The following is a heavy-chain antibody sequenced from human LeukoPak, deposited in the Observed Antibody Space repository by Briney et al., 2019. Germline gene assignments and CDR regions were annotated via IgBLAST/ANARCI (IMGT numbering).Heavy chain of an antibody. CDR2: LSWNSGII. V-gene: IGHV3-9*01. Sequence: GGSLRLSCAASGFTFDDFAMHWVRQAPGKGLEWVSSLSWNSGIIGYADSVKGRFTISRDNARSSLYLQMNSLRPEDTALYYCARRSSGWFFDYWGQGTLVTVSS. D-gene: IGHD6-19*01. J-gene: IGHJ4*02. CDR1: GFTFDDFA. CDR3: ARRSSGWFFDY.